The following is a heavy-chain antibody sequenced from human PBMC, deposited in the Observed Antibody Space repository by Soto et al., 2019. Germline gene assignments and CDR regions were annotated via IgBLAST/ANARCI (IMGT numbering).Heavy chain of an antibody. CDR2: IYHTGTT. J-gene: IGHJ4*02. Sequence: SETQPLTCSVSGGYSIDINCCRGLIRQPPGKRLEWIGKIYHTGTTNYNPSLKSRVTISVDKSKNQFSLKLSSVTAADTAVYYCARFLGDDSSGYADYWGQGTLVTVSS. CDR3: ARFLGDDSSGYADY. V-gene: IGHV4-39*07. CDR1: GGYSIDINCC. D-gene: IGHD3-22*01.